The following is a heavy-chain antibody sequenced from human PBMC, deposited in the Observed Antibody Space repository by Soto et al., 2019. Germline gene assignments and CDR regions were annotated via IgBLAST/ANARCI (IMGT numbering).Heavy chain of an antibody. Sequence: EVQLVESGGGLVKPGGSLRLSCAASGFTFSSYSMNWVRQAPGKGLERVSSISSSSSYIYYADSVKGRFTISRDNAKNTLYLQMHSLIAEYKAVYYCARLVSDFGVVNIYYYYMDVWGKGTTFTVSS. CDR3: ARLVSDFGVVNIYYYYMDV. CDR1: GFTFSSYS. CDR2: ISSSSSYI. V-gene: IGHV3-21*01. J-gene: IGHJ6*03. D-gene: IGHD3-3*01.